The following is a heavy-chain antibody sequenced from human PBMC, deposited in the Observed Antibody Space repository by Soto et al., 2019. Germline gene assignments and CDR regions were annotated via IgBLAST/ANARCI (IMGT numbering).Heavy chain of an antibody. V-gene: IGHV4-31*03. Sequence: NPSETLSLTCTVSGGSISSGGYYWSWIRQHPGKGLEWIGYIYYSGSTYYNPSLKSRVTISVDTSKNQFSLKLSSVTAADTAVYYCARDRTLYSSSLYGMDVWGQGTTVTVSS. CDR2: IYYSGST. D-gene: IGHD6-6*01. CDR1: GGSISSGGYY. J-gene: IGHJ6*02. CDR3: ARDRTLYSSSLYGMDV.